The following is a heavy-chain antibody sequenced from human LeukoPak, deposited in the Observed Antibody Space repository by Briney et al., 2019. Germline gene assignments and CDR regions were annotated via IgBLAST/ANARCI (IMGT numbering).Heavy chain of an antibody. D-gene: IGHD4-17*01. V-gene: IGHV3-30*03. CDR3: AQYGDYDSFDY. Sequence: GGSLRLSCAASGFTFSGYGMHWVRRAPGKGLEWVAVISYDGSNKYYADSVKGRFTISRDNSKNTLYLQMNSLRAEDTAVYYCAQYGDYDSFDYWGQGTLVTVSS. J-gene: IGHJ4*02. CDR1: GFTFSGYG. CDR2: ISYDGSNK.